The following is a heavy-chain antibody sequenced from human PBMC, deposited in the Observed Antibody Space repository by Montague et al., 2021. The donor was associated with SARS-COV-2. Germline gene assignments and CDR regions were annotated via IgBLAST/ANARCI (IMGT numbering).Heavy chain of an antibody. V-gene: IGHV4-61*02. Sequence: TLSLTCIVSGDSMTSGRSFWSWIRQPAGKELEWIGRIYTSGSTNYXXXLRSRVAISIDTAHNQVSLNLTSVTAADTAVCYCAKDGSTGGWFDPWGQGTLVTVSS. D-gene: IGHD3-10*01. J-gene: IGHJ5*02. CDR3: AKDGSTGGWFDP. CDR2: IYTSGST. CDR1: GDSMTSGRSF.